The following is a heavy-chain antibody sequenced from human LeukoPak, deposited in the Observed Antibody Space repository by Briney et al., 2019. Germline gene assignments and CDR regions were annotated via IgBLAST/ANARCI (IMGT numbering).Heavy chain of an antibody. V-gene: IGHV3-30*19. CDR2: ISYDGSNK. CDR3: AGGGGNPPYFDY. D-gene: IGHD4-23*01. CDR1: GFTFSSYG. Sequence: GGSLRLSCAASGFTFSSYGMHWVRQAPGKGLEWVAVISYDGSNKYYADSVKGRFTISRDNSKNTLYLQMNSLRAEDTAVYYCAGGGGNPPYFDYWGQGTLVTVSS. J-gene: IGHJ4*02.